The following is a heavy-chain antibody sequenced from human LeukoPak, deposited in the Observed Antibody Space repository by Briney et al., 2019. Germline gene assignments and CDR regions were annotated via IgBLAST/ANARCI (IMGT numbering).Heavy chain of an antibody. Sequence: SETLSLTCAVSGGSISSYYWSWIRQPPGKGLEWIGRIYTSGSTNYNPSLKSRVTMSVDTSKNQFSLKLSSVTAADTAVYYCARGLGYCSSTNCYTVDYWGQGTLVTVSS. CDR3: ARGLGYCSSTNCYTVDY. CDR2: IYTSGST. V-gene: IGHV4-4*07. J-gene: IGHJ4*02. CDR1: GGSISSYY. D-gene: IGHD2-2*02.